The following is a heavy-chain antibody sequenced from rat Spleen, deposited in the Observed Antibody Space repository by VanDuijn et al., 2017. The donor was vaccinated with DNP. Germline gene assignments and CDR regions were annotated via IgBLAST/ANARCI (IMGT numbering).Heavy chain of an antibody. J-gene: IGHJ3*01. V-gene: IGHV5-31*01. CDR1: GFTFNNYW. Sequence: EVQLVESGGGLVQPGGSLKLSCVASGFTFNNYWMTWIRQVPGKGLEWVASITSSGGSIYYPDSVKGRFTISRDDAKNTLYLQMNSLRSEDTATYYCAARYSSSWFAYWGQGTLVTVSS. CDR2: ITSSGGSI. CDR3: AARYSSSWFAY. D-gene: IGHD1-2*01.